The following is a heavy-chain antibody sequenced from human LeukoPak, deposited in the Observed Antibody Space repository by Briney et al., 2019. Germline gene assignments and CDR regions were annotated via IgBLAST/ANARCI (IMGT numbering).Heavy chain of an antibody. CDR2: IWYDGSNK. CDR1: GFTFSSYG. CDR3: ARDLGDYGIEFYYYYGMDV. J-gene: IGHJ6*04. D-gene: IGHD4-17*01. Sequence: PGGSLRLSCAASGFTFSSYGMHWVRQAPGKGPEWVAVIWYDGSNKYYADSVKGRYTISRDNSKNTLYLQMNSLRAEDTAVYYCARDLGDYGIEFYYYYGMDVWGKGTTVTVSS. V-gene: IGHV3-33*01.